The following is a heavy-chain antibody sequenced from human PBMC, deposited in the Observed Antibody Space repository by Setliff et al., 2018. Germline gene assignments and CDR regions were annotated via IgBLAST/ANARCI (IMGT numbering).Heavy chain of an antibody. CDR3: ARVTGFSYMDV. CDR2: IYTDGST. CDR1: GGSVGNSHYY. J-gene: IGHJ6*03. D-gene: IGHD3-3*01. V-gene: IGHV4-61*02. Sequence: SETLSLTCTVSGGSVGNSHYYWSWIRQPAGKGLECIGRIYTDGSTKYNPSLNSRVTLLIDTAKNQISLRLSSVTAADTAVYFCARVTGFSYMDVWGKGTTVTVSS.